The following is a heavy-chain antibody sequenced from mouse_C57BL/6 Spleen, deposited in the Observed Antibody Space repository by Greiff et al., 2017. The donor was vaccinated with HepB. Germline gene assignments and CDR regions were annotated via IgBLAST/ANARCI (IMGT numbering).Heavy chain of an antibody. CDR2: IYPGSGST. Sequence: VKLQQPGAELVKPGASVKMSCKASGYTFTSYWITWVKQRPGQGLEWIGDIYPGSGSTNYNEKFKSKATLTVDTSSSTAYMQLSSLTSEDSAVYYCARNYGSSWYFDYWGQGTTLTVSS. CDR1: GYTFTSYW. CDR3: ARNYGSSWYFDY. D-gene: IGHD1-1*01. V-gene: IGHV1-55*01. J-gene: IGHJ2*01.